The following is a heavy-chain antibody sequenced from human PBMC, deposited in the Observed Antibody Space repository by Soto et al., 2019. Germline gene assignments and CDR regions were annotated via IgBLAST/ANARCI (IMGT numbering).Heavy chain of an antibody. V-gene: IGHV3-48*01. J-gene: IGHJ4*02. CDR2: ITSTSNSI. CDR3: ARDKDMDDS. Sequence: EVQLVESGGGLVQPGSSLRLSCAASGFTFSTYTMNWVRQAPGKGLEWISYITSTSNSIYYADSVKGRSTISRDNAKKSMYLPMNSRRVEDTAVYYCARDKDMDDSRCQGTLVTVSS. D-gene: IGHD2-15*01. CDR1: GFTFSTYT.